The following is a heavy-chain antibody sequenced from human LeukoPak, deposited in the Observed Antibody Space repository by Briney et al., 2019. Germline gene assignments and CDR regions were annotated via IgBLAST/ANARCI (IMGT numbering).Heavy chain of an antibody. CDR3: RTGIGNYYYY. CDR2: VKSDGSDT. Sequence: GGSLRLSCAASGSTFSRYWMHWVRQAPGKGLVWVSRVKSDGSDTIYADSVKGRFTISRDNAKNTLYLQMDSLRAEDTAVYYCRTGIGNYYYYWGQGNLVTVAS. J-gene: IGHJ4*02. D-gene: IGHD1-14*01. CDR1: GSTFSRYW. V-gene: IGHV3-74*01.